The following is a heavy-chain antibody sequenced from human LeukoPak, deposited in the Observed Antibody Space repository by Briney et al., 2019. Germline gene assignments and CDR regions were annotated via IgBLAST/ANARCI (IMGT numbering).Heavy chain of an antibody. CDR1: GGSFSGCY. J-gene: IGHJ4*02. Sequence: SETLSLTCAVYGGSFSGCYWSWIRQPPGKGLEWIGEINHSGSTNYNPSLKSRVTISVDTSKNQFSLNLSSVTAADTAVYYCARGIVVVPAAISLSRPGARFDYWGQGTLVTVSS. CDR3: ARGIVVVPAAISLSRPGARFDY. V-gene: IGHV4-34*01. D-gene: IGHD2-2*02. CDR2: INHSGST.